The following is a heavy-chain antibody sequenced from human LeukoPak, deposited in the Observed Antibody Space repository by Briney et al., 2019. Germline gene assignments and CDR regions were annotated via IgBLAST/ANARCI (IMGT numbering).Heavy chain of an antibody. J-gene: IGHJ4*02. CDR2: MNYGGTS. CDR3: ARQLRELLWFGEVDY. D-gene: IGHD3-10*01. CDR1: GGSLSSSSTSY. Sequence: SETLSLTCTVSGGSLSSSSTSYWGWIRQPPGKGLEWIGSMNYGGTSHYNPSLKSRVTISVDTSKKHFSLKLSSVTAADTAVYYCARQLRELLWFGEVDYWGQGTLVTVSS. V-gene: IGHV4-39*01.